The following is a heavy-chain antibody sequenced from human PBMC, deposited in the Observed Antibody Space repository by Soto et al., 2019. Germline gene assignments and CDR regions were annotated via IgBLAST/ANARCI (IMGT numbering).Heavy chain of an antibody. CDR1: GYVFSNYF. Sequence: ASVKVSCKASGYVFSNYFMHWVRQAPEQGLEWMGYINPQSGGSKYEDNFQDRVTMTRDTPKTTVYMELRGLTSDDTAVYYCARARARQPEGVDSLDIWGQGTLVTVSS. CDR3: ARARARQPEGVDSLDI. V-gene: IGHV1-2*02. D-gene: IGHD1-26*01. J-gene: IGHJ3*02. CDR2: INPQSGGS.